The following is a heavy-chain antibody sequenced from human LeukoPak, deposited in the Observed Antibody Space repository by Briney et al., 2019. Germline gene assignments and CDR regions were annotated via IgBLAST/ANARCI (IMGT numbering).Heavy chain of an antibody. CDR3: ARDQYGDYTDAFDI. CDR1: GFTFSSYS. Sequence: PGGSLRLSCAASGFTFSSYSMNWVRQAPGKGLEWVSSISSSSSYIYYADSVKGRFTISRDNAKNSLYLQMNSLRAEDTAVYYCARDQYGDYTDAFDIWGQGTMVTVSS. V-gene: IGHV3-21*01. J-gene: IGHJ3*02. CDR2: ISSSSSYI. D-gene: IGHD4-17*01.